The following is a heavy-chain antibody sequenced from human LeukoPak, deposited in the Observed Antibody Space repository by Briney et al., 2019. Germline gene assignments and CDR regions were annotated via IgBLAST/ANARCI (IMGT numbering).Heavy chain of an antibody. V-gene: IGHV4-61*01. CDR1: GGSVSSGSYY. CDR2: IYYSADT. Sequence: SETLSLTCTVSGGSVSSGSYYWSWIRQPPGKGLEWIGYIYYSADTNYNPSLKSRITISVDTSKNQFSLNLTSVTAADTAVYYCARSRPYSSSWGYFYYGMDVWGQGTTVTVSS. J-gene: IGHJ6*02. D-gene: IGHD6-13*01. CDR3: ARSRPYSSSWGYFYYGMDV.